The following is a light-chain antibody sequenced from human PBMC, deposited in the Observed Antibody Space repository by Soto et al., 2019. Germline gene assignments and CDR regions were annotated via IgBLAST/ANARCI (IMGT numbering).Light chain of an antibody. Sequence: EIVMTQSPATLSVSPGERATLSCRASQSVSSNLAWYQQKPGQAPRLLIYGASTRAAGIPARFSGCGSGTDFTLTSSSLQSEDVAQYYCQPDNSWLTLGGGTKVEIK. CDR3: QPDNSWLT. V-gene: IGKV3-15*01. CDR1: QSVSSN. CDR2: GAS. J-gene: IGKJ4*01.